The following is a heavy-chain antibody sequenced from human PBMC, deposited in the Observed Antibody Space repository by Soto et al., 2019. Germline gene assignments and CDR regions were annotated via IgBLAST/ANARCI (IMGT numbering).Heavy chain of an antibody. J-gene: IGHJ6*02. CDR2: IIPIFSSR. D-gene: IGHD2-8*01. CDR1: RDTFNKYA. Sequence: QVQLLQSGAEVKKPGSSVQVSCKTSRDTFNKYAFNWVRQAPGQGLAWMGWIIPIFSSRNYAEKFQGRVTITADDSTSTSYMELRSRGVEDTAVYYCARGETNLGVWGQGTTVTVSS. V-gene: IGHV1-69*01. CDR3: ARGETNLGV.